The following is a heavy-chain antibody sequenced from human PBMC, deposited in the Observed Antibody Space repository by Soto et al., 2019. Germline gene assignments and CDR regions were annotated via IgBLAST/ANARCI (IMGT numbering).Heavy chain of an antibody. CDR3: ARASTVTTIFDF. V-gene: IGHV3-66*01. CDR2: IYSDGTT. J-gene: IGHJ4*02. D-gene: IGHD4-17*01. Sequence: EVQLVESGGDLVQPGGSLRLSCAVPGFIVSSNYMSWVRQAPGKGLEWVLIIYSDGTTRYADSVRGRFTISRDNSKNTLYLQMNSLRAEDTAVYYCARASTVTTIFDFWGLGTLVTVSS. CDR1: GFIVSSNY.